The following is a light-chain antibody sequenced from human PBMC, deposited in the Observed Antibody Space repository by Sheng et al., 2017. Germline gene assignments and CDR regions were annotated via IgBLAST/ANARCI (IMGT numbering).Light chain of an antibody. CDR3: QQTFSTPYT. CDR1: QSISSY. V-gene: IGKV1-39*01. J-gene: IGKJ2*01. CDR2: AAS. Sequence: DIQMTQSPSSLSASVGDRVTITCRASQSISSYLNWYQQKPGIAPKLLIYAASSLQSGVPSRFSGSGSGTDFTLTISSLQPEDFATYYCQQTFSTPYTFGPGTKLEIK.